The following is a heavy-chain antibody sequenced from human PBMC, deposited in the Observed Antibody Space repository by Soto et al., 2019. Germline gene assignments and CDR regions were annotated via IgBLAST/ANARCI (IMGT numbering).Heavy chain of an antibody. D-gene: IGHD1-1*01. J-gene: IGHJ4*02. CDR3: VKGGTTDNMIFDY. CDR2: FTVYPDKS. V-gene: IGHV3-23*01. CDR1: GFIFSSYA. Sequence: GGSLRLSCVASGFIFSSYAMSWVRQTPAKGLEWVSSFTVYPDKSLYTESVRGRFTISRDNSMNTVYLQMNSLRDEDTAVYFCVKGGTTDNMIFDYWGQGTLVTVSS.